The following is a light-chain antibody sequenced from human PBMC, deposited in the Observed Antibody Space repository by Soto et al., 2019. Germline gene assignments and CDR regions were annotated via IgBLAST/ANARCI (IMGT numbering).Light chain of an antibody. CDR3: QQSYSPRT. V-gene: IGKV1-39*01. J-gene: IGKJ1*01. Sequence: DSQMTQSPSSLCASVGDRVTIPCRSSQTISTYLNWYQQKAGKAPKLLIYGASSLKSGVPSRFSGSGSGTDFTLTISSLQPEDFATYYCQQSYSPRTFGQGINVEIK. CDR2: GAS. CDR1: QTISTY.